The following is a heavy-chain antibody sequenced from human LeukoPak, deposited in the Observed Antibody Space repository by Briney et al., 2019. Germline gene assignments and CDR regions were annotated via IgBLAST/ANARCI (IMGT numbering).Heavy chain of an antibody. D-gene: IGHD6-13*01. CDR1: GFTFSSYW. Sequence: PGGSLRLSCAASGFTFSSYWMSWVRQAPGKGLEWVANIKQDGSEKYYVDSVKGRFTISRDNAKNSLYLQMNSLRAEDTAVYYCAKDLIAAATEQKGNYWGQGTLVTVSS. CDR3: AKDLIAAATEQKGNY. CDR2: IKQDGSEK. J-gene: IGHJ4*02. V-gene: IGHV3-7*01.